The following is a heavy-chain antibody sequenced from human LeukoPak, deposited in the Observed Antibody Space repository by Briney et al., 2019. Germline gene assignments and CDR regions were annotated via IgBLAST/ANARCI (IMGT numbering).Heavy chain of an antibody. V-gene: IGHV3-30-3*01. CDR2: ISYDGRNK. CDR1: GFTFSSYA. CDR3: ARDLVGY. Sequence: GGSLRLSCAASGFTFSSYAMHWVRQAPGKGLEWVAVISYDGRNKYYADSVKGRFTISRDNSKNTLYLQMNSLRAEDTAVYYCARDLVGYWGQGTLVTVSS. J-gene: IGHJ4*02.